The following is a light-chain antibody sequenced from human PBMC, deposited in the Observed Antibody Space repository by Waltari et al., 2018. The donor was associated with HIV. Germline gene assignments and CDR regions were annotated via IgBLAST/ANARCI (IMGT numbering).Light chain of an antibody. J-gene: IGLJ2*01. CDR3: LLAYSGASGV. V-gene: IGLV7-46*01. Sequence: QAVVTQEPSLTVSPGGTVTLTCGPSPGSFTSGHYPYWFQQKPGQAPTTLIFAQRNKHSGTPARFSGSLLGGKAALTLSGAQPEDEAEYYCLLAYSGASGVFGGGTKVTVL. CDR1: PGSFTSGHY. CDR2: AQR.